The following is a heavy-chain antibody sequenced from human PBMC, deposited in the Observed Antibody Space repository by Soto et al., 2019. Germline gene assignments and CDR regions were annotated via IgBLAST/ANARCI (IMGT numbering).Heavy chain of an antibody. J-gene: IGHJ5*02. Sequence: SETLSLTCYVYGESLSDSYWSWIRQPPGKGLEWIGEINHGGSTNYNPSLKSRVSISVDTSKNQFSLKLSSVTAADTAVYYCAKLSDFWSGYYYGWFDPWGQGTLVTVSS. CDR2: INHGGST. CDR1: GESLSDSY. CDR3: AKLSDFWSGYYYGWFDP. V-gene: IGHV4-34*01. D-gene: IGHD3-3*01.